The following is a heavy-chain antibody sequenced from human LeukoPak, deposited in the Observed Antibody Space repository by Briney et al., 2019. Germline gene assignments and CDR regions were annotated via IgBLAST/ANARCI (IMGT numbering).Heavy chain of an antibody. CDR1: GFTFSSYG. CDR2: ISSSSYI. D-gene: IGHD6-13*01. J-gene: IGHJ4*02. V-gene: IGHV3-21*01. CDR3: ARVYGSSWYSDY. Sequence: GGSLRLSCAASGFTFSSYGMNWVRQAPGKGLEWVSSISSSSYIYYADSVKGRFTISRDNAKNSLYLQMNSLRAEDTAVYYCARVYGSSWYSDYWGQGTLVTVSS.